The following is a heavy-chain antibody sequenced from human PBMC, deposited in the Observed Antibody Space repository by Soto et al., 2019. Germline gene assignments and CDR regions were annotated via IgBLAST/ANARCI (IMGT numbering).Heavy chain of an antibody. CDR3: ARSDVKG. J-gene: IGHJ4*02. V-gene: IGHV3-74*03. CDR2: INNEGSIT. Sequence: EVQLVESGGGLVQPGGSLRLSCAASEFVFRSYWMHWDRQAPVKGLVWVSRINNEGSITQYADSVRGRFTISRDNSNKMLYLQMNNLRAEDTVMYYCARSDVKGWGQGTLVTVSS. CDR1: EFVFRSYW.